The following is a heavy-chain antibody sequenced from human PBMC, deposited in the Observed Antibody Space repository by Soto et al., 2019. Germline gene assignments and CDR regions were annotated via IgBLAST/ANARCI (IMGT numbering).Heavy chain of an antibody. CDR3: ASHYDMWSGYLSPVDY. CDR1: GYTFSDYY. V-gene: IGHV3-11*01. Sequence: GGSLRLSCAASGYTFSDYYMSWIRQAPGKGLEWISYIDTSGTKIYYADSMKGRFTITRDNAKNSLYLEMNSLRDEDTAVYYCASHYDMWSGYLSPVDYWGQGTLVTVSS. J-gene: IGHJ4*02. D-gene: IGHD3-3*01. CDR2: IDTSGTKI.